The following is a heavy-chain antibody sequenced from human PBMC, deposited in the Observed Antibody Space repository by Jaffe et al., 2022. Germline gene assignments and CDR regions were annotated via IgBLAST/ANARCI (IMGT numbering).Heavy chain of an antibody. J-gene: IGHJ4*02. V-gene: IGHV1-2*06. CDR1: GYTFTGYY. D-gene: IGHD3-3*01. Sequence: QVQLVQSGAEVKKPGASVKVSCKASGYTFTGYYMHWVRQAPGQGLEWMGRINPNSGGTNYAQKFQGRVTMTRDTSISTAYMELSRLRSDDTAVYYCARLDSITIFGVALRDYWGQGTLVTVSS. CDR3: ARLDSITIFGVALRDY. CDR2: INPNSGGT.